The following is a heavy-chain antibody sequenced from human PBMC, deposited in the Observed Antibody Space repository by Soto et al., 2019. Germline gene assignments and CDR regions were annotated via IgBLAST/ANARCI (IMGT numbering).Heavy chain of an antibody. CDR3: AAGYSSGWRAEYFQH. D-gene: IGHD6-19*01. CDR1: GYSFTSYW. CDR2: IYPGDSDT. V-gene: IGHV5-51*01. Sequence: GESLKISCKGSGYSFTSYWIGWVRQMPGKGLEWMGIIYPGDSDTRYSPSFQGQVTISADKSISTAYLQWSSLKASDTAMYYCAAGYSSGWRAEYFQHWGQGTLVTVS. J-gene: IGHJ1*01.